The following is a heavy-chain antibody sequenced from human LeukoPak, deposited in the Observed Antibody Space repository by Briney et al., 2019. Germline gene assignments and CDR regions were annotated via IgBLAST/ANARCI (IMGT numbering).Heavy chain of an antibody. CDR1: GGSISSYY. Sequence: SETLSLTCTVSGGSISSYYWSWIRQPPGKGLEWIGYIYTSGSTNYNPSLKSRVTISADTSKNQFSLKLSSVTAADTAVYYCARHAGAISGTEYFQHWGQGTLVTVSS. D-gene: IGHD1-26*01. CDR3: ARHAGAISGTEYFQH. CDR2: IYTSGST. J-gene: IGHJ1*01. V-gene: IGHV4-4*09.